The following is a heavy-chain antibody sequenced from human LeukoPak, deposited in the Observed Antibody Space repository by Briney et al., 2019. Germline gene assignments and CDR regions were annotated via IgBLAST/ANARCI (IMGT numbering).Heavy chain of an antibody. CDR1: GYTFTSYD. V-gene: IGHV1-2*02. CDR3: ARDVGYWGAFDI. J-gene: IGHJ3*02. Sequence: ASVKVSCKASGYTFTSYDINWVRQATGQGLEWMGWINPNSGGTNYAQKFHGSVTMTRDTSISTAYMELSSLRSDDTAVFYCARDVGYWGAFDIWGQGTMVTVSS. CDR2: INPNSGGT. D-gene: IGHD7-27*01.